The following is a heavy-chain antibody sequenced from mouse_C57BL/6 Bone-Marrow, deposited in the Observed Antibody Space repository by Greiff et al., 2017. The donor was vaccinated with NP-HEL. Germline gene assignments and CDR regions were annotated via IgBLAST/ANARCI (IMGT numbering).Heavy chain of an antibody. CDR3: ASKAGDGGKDY. D-gene: IGHD6-1*01. J-gene: IGHJ2*01. V-gene: IGHV1-85*01. Sequence: QVQLQQSGPELVKPGASVKLSCKASGYTFTSYEINWVKQRPGQGLEWIGWIYPRAGSTKYNEKFKGKVTLTVDTSSSTAYMELHSLTSEDSAVYFCASKAGDGGKDYWGQGTTLTVSS. CDR1: GYTFTSYE. CDR2: IYPRAGST.